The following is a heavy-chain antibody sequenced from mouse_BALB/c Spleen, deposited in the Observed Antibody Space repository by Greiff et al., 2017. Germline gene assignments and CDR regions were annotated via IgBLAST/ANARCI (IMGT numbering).Heavy chain of an antibody. D-gene: IGHD3-1*01. Sequence: EVMLVESGGGLVQPGGSLRLSCATSGFTFTDYYMSWVRQPPGKALEWLGFIRNKANGYTTEYSASVKGRFTISRDNSQSILYLQMNTLGAEDSATYYCARDTGLSYWGQGTTLTVSS. CDR2: IRNKANGYTT. CDR1: GFTFTDYY. J-gene: IGHJ2*01. CDR3: ARDTGLSY. V-gene: IGHV7-3*02.